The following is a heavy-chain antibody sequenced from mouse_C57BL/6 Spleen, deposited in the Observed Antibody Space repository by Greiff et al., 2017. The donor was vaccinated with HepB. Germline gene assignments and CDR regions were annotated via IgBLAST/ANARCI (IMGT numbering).Heavy chain of an antibody. Sequence: QVQLKQPGAELVRPGTSVKLSCKASGYTFTSYWMHWAKQRPGQGLEWIGVIDPSDSYTNYNQKFKGKATLTVDTSSSTAYMQLSSLTSEDSAVYYCARGGGGDYAMDYWGQGTSVTVSS. V-gene: IGHV1-59*01. CDR2: IDPSDSYT. CDR1: GYTFTSYW. J-gene: IGHJ4*01. CDR3: ARGGGGDYAMDY.